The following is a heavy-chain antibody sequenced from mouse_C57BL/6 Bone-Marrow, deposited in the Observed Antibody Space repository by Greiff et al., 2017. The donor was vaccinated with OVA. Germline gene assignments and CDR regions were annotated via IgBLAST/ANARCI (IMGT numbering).Heavy chain of an antibody. CDR2: ISYDGSN. V-gene: IGHV3-6*01. D-gene: IGHD2-3*01. CDR3: AIYDYFFDD. J-gene: IGHJ2*01. Sequence: EVQLQQSGPGLVKPSQSLSLTCSVTGYSITSGYYWNWIRQFPGNKLEWMGYISYDGSNNYNPSLKNRISITRDTSKNQFFLKLNSVTTEDTATYYCAIYDYFFDDWGQGTTLTVSS. CDR1: GYSITSGYY.